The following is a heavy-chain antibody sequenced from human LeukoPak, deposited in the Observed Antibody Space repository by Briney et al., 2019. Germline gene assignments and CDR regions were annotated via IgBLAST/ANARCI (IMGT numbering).Heavy chain of an antibody. CDR1: GGSISSSSYS. Sequence: SETLSLTCTVSGGSISSSSYSWGWIRQPPGKGLEWIGSIYYSGSTYYNPSLKSRVTISVDTSKNQFSLKLSSVTAADTAVYYCARVLVVAAAPYYYYGMDVWGQGTTVTVSS. CDR3: ARVLVVAAAPYYYYGMDV. D-gene: IGHD6-13*01. J-gene: IGHJ6*02. CDR2: IYYSGST. V-gene: IGHV4-39*07.